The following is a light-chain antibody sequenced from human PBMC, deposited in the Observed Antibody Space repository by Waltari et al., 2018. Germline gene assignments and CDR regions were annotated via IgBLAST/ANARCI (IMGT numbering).Light chain of an antibody. J-gene: IGKJ1*01. V-gene: IGKV4-1*01. Sequence: DIVMTQSPDSLAVSLGERATINCRSSQTVLYSSNNKNYLAGYQQRPGQPPKLLIYWASTRDSGVPDRFSGSGSGTDFTLTISSLLPEDVAVYYCQQYYAIPRTFGQGTKVEIK. CDR1: QTVLYSSNNKNY. CDR3: QQYYAIPRT. CDR2: WAS.